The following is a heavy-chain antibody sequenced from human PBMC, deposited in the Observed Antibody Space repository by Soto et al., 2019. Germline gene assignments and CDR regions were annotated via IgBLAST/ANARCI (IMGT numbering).Heavy chain of an antibody. CDR2: ISSSSSYI. Sequence: PWGSLRLSCAASGFTFISYSMNWVRQAPGKGLEWVSSISSSSSYIYYADSVKGRFTISRDNAKNSLYLQMNSLRAEDTAVYYCARDVYYDFWSGYYAPVDYWGQGTLVTVSS. D-gene: IGHD3-3*01. V-gene: IGHV3-21*01. CDR3: ARDVYYDFWSGYYAPVDY. J-gene: IGHJ4*02. CDR1: GFTFISYS.